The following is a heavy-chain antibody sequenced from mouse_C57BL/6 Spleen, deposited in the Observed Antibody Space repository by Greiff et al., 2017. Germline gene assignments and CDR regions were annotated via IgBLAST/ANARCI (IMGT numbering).Heavy chain of an antibody. V-gene: IGHV1-61*01. J-gene: IGHJ1*03. CDR1: GYTFTSYW. CDR3: AREGYGSSPWCFDV. CDR2: SYPSDSET. D-gene: IGHD1-1*01. Sequence: VQLQQPGAELVRPGSSVKLSCKASGYTFTSYWMDWVKQRPGQGLEWIGNSYPSDSETHYNQQFKDKATLTVDKSSSTAYMQLSSLTSEDSAVYYCAREGYGSSPWCFDVWGKGTTVTVSS.